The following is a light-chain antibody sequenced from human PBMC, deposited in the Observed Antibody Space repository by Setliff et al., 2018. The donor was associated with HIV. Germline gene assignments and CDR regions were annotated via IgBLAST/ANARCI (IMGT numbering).Light chain of an antibody. V-gene: IGKV1-9*01. CDR3: QQLNATPRT. CDR2: SSS. Sequence: DIQLTQSPSFLSASVGDRVTITCRASQAISSYLAWYQQKPGKAPKLLISSSSTLQRGVPARFSGSGSGTQFTLTIAGLQPEDFATYFCQQLNATPRTFGPGTKVDIK. J-gene: IGKJ3*01. CDR1: QAISSY.